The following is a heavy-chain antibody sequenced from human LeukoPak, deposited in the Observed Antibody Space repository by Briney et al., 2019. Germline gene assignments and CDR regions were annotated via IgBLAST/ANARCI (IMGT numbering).Heavy chain of an antibody. V-gene: IGHV3-66*01. Sequence: GGSLRLFCAVSGITVSTNYMSWVRQAPGKGLEWVSVIYSGGNTYYADSVKGRFTISRDNSKNTLYLQITSLRAEDTAVYYCASMVRGTASGYWGQGTLVTVSS. J-gene: IGHJ4*02. CDR3: ASMVRGTASGY. D-gene: IGHD3-10*01. CDR2: IYSGGNT. CDR1: GITVSTNY.